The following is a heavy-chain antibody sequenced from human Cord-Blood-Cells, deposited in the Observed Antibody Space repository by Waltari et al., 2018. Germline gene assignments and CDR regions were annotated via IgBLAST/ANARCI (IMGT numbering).Heavy chain of an antibody. CDR3: AREVIAARPSDALGI. CDR1: GGSFSGYY. J-gene: IGHJ3*02. CDR2: IKHSGST. V-gene: IGHV4-34*01. D-gene: IGHD6-6*01. Sequence: QVQLQQWGAGLLKPSETLSLTCAVYGGSFSGYYWSWIRQPPGKGLEWIGEIKHSGSTKYNPALKSRVTISVDTSKNQCSRELSSVTAADTGVYYGAREVIAARPSDALGIWGQGTMGTVAS.